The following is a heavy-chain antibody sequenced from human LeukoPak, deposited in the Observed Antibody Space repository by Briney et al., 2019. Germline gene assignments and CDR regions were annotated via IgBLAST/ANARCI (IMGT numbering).Heavy chain of an antibody. D-gene: IGHD6-13*01. CDR1: GFTFSSYA. Sequence: PGGSLRLSCAASGFTFSSYAMSWVRQAPGKGLEWVSAISGSGGSTYYADSVKGRFTISRDNSKNTLYLQMNSLRAEDTAVYYCARERKQLASYYYYGMDVWGQGTTVTVSS. J-gene: IGHJ6*02. CDR2: ISGSGGST. CDR3: ARERKQLASYYYYGMDV. V-gene: IGHV3-23*01.